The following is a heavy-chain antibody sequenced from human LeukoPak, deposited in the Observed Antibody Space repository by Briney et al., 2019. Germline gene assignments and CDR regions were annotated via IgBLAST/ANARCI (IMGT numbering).Heavy chain of an antibody. Sequence: PSETLSLTCSVSGASVSNYYWSWLRQTPGKGLEWIGHVSYSGSPTYNPSLKSRVTISEDMSKNQISLKLSSVTATDTAVYYCAIHAAGGVFLKTYFFDSWGQGFLSASPQ. CDR2: VSYSGSP. CDR1: GASVSNYY. D-gene: IGHD3-16*01. V-gene: IGHV4-59*02. CDR3: AIHAAGGVFLKTYFFDS. J-gene: IGHJ4*02.